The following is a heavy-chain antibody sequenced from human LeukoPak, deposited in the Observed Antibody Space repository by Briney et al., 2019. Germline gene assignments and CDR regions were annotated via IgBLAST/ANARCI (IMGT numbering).Heavy chain of an antibody. D-gene: IGHD1-26*01. Sequence: PGGSLRLSCAASGFTFSSYAMSWVRQAPGKGLEWVSVISGSGEKTYYADSVKGRFTISRDNSKNTLYLQMNSLRAEDTAVYYCAKVPHPVGASQTYYFDYWGQGTLVTVSS. J-gene: IGHJ4*02. CDR2: ISGSGEKT. CDR1: GFTFSSYA. CDR3: AKVPHPVGASQTYYFDY. V-gene: IGHV3-23*01.